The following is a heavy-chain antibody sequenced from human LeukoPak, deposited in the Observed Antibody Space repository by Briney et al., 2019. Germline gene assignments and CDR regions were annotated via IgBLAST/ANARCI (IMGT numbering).Heavy chain of an antibody. CDR3: AKDPDCTSGICYTFFDY. J-gene: IGHJ4*02. V-gene: IGHV3-66*01. Sequence: PGGSLRLSCAASGFTVSSNYMSWVRQAPGKGLEWVSVIYSCGSTYYADSVKGRFTISRDNSKNTLYLQMNSLRAEDTAVYYCAKDPDCTSGICYTFFDYWGQGTLVTVSS. CDR2: IYSCGST. D-gene: IGHD2-8*01. CDR1: GFTVSSNY.